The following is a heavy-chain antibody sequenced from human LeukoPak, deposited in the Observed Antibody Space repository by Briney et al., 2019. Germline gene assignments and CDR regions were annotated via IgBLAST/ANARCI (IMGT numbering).Heavy chain of an antibody. CDR1: GFTFSSYW. CDR2: ISGSGGST. V-gene: IGHV3-23*01. J-gene: IGHJ5*02. CDR3: AKVRVRATTTNNRFDP. Sequence: GGSLRLSCAASGFTFSSYWMHWVRQAPGKGLEWVSAISGSGGSTYYADSVKSRFTISRDNSKNTLYLQMNSLRAEDTAVYYCAKVRVRATTTNNRFDPWGQGTLVTVSS. D-gene: IGHD1-26*01.